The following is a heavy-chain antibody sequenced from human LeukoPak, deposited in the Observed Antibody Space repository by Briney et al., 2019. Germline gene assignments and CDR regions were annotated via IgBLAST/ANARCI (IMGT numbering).Heavy chain of an antibody. Sequence: ASVKVSCKASGYTFTGYYMHWVRQAPGQGLEWMGWISAYNGNTNYAQKLQGRVTMTTDTSTSTAYMELRSLRSDDTAVYYCARDLSNSGDYWGQGTLVTVSS. D-gene: IGHD4-23*01. V-gene: IGHV1-18*04. CDR1: GYTFTGYY. CDR3: ARDLSNSGDY. CDR2: ISAYNGNT. J-gene: IGHJ4*02.